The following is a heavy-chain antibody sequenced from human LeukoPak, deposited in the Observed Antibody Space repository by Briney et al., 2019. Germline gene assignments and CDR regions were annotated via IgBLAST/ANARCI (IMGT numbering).Heavy chain of an antibody. CDR2: ISYDGSNK. D-gene: IGHD2-21*01. CDR3: ARDYSDWFDP. Sequence: GGSLRLSCAASGFTFSSYAMHWVRQAPGKGLEWVAVISYDGSNKYYADSVKGRFTISRDNSKNTLYLQMNSLRAEDTAVYHCARDYSDWFDPWGQGTLVTVSS. V-gene: IGHV3-30-3*01. CDR1: GFTFSSYA. J-gene: IGHJ5*02.